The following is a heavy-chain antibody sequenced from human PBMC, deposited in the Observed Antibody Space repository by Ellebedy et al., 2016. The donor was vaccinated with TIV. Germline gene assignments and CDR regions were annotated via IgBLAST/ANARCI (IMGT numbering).Heavy chain of an antibody. CDR3: ARGYYDFWSGYYYYYYGMDV. Sequence: ASVKVSCKASGYTFTSYDINWVRQATGQGLEWMGWMNPNSGNTGYAQKFQGRVTMTRNTSISTAYKELSSLRSEDTAVYYCARGYYDFWSGYYYYYYGMDVWGQGTTVTVSS. CDR2: MNPNSGNT. V-gene: IGHV1-8*01. D-gene: IGHD3-3*01. J-gene: IGHJ6*02. CDR1: GYTFTSYD.